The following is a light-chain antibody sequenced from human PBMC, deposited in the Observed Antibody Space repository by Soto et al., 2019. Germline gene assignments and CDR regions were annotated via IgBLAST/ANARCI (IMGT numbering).Light chain of an antibody. J-gene: IGKJ1*01. Sequence: DIQMTQSPSSLSASVGDRVTITCRASQSISRYLNWYQQKPGKAPKLLMYAASRLQSGVPSRFSGSGSGTDFTLTISSLQPEDFATYYCQQSGTFGQGTKVEIK. V-gene: IGKV1-39*01. CDR1: QSISRY. CDR2: AAS. CDR3: QQSGT.